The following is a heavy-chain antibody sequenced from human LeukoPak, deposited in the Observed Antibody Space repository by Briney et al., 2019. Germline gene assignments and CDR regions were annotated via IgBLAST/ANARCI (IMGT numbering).Heavy chain of an antibody. J-gene: IGHJ4*02. CDR3: ARAYSGSYYWGFDY. Sequence: PGGSLRLSCAASGFTVSSNYMSWVRQAPGKGLEWVSVIYSGGSTCYADSVKGRFTISRDNSKNTLYLQMNSLRAEDTAVYYCARAYSGSYYWGFDYWGQGTLVTVSS. D-gene: IGHD1-26*01. CDR2: IYSGGST. V-gene: IGHV3-53*01. CDR1: GFTVSSNY.